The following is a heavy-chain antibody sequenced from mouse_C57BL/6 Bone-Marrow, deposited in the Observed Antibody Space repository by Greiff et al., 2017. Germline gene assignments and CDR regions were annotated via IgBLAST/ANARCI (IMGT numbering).Heavy chain of an antibody. CDR1: GYTFTSYW. CDR3: ARRGSFDY. CDR2: IDPSDSET. V-gene: IGHV1-52*01. J-gene: IGHJ2*01. Sequence: QVQLQQSGPELVKPGASVKMSCKASGYTFTSYWMHWVKQRPIQGLEWIGNIDPSDSETHYNQKFKDKATLTVDKSSSTAYMQLSSLTSEDSAVYYCARRGSFDYWGQGTTLTVSS.